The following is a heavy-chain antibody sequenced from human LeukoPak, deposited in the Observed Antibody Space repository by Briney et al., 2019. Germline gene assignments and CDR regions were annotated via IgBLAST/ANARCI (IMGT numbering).Heavy chain of an antibody. CDR2: IYYSGST. Sequence: PGGSLRLSCAASGFTFSSYAMSWVRQAPGKGLEWIGYIYYSGSTNYNPSLKSRVTISVDTSKNQFSLKLSSVTAADTAVYYCARDLPSIHYDFWSGPIFHWYFDLWGRGTLVTVSS. V-gene: IGHV4-59*12. CDR3: ARDLPSIHYDFWSGPIFHWYFDL. D-gene: IGHD3-3*01. J-gene: IGHJ2*01. CDR1: GFTFSSYA.